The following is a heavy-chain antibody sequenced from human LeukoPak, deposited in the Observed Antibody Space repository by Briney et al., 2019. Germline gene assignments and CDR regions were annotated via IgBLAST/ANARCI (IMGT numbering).Heavy chain of an antibody. CDR3: ASDSGGPRAAYFYYGMDA. Sequence: GGSLRLSCAASGFTFSNYGVHGVRQAPDKGLEWVAFIWFDEGNTYYADSVKGRFIISRDNSKNTLYLQMSSLRAEDTAVYYCASDSGGPRAAYFYYGMDAWGQGTTVTVSS. CDR2: IWFDEGNT. V-gene: IGHV3-33*01. CDR1: GFTFSNYG. J-gene: IGHJ6*02. D-gene: IGHD1-1*01.